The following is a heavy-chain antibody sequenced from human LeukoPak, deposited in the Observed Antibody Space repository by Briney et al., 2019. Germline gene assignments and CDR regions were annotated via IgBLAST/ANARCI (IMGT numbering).Heavy chain of an antibody. CDR2: IKSKTDGGTT. CDR1: GFTFSNAW. CDR3: STTYYYDSSEGY. Sequence: GGSLRLSCAAPGFTFSNAWMNWVRQAPGKGLEWVGRIKSKTDGGTTDYAAPVKGRFTISRDGSKNTLYLQMNSLKTEDTVVYYCSTTYYYDSSEGYWGQGTLVTVSS. J-gene: IGHJ4*02. V-gene: IGHV3-15*07. D-gene: IGHD3-22*01.